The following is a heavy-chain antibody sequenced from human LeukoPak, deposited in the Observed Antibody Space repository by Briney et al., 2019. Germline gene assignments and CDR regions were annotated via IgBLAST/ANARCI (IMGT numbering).Heavy chain of an antibody. D-gene: IGHD3-3*01. J-gene: IGHJ3*02. CDR1: GASISSYY. V-gene: IGHV4-59*01. CDR3: ASFLAREHAFDI. Sequence: SETLSLICTVSGASISSYYWSWIRQPPGKGLEWIGYIYYSGSTNYNPSLKSRVTISVDTSKNQFSLKLSSVTAADTAVYYCASFLAREHAFDIWGQGTMVTVSS. CDR2: IYYSGST.